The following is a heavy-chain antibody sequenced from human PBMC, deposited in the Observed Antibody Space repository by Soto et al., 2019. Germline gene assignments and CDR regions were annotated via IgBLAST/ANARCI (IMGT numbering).Heavy chain of an antibody. CDR1: GGAISSYY. Sequence: PSETLSLTCTVSGGAISSYYWSWIRQPPGKGLEWIGYIYYSGSTNYNPSLKSRVTISVDTSKNQFSLKLSSVTAADTAVYYCARGEYCGGDCYSPDAFDIWGQGTMVTVSS. D-gene: IGHD2-21*02. CDR3: ARGEYCGGDCYSPDAFDI. V-gene: IGHV4-59*01. CDR2: IYYSGST. J-gene: IGHJ3*02.